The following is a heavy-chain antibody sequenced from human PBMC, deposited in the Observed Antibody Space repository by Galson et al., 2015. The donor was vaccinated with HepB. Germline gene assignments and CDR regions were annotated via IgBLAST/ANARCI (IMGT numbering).Heavy chain of an antibody. V-gene: IGHV6-1*01. D-gene: IGHD6-13*01. CDR3: ARDVGIAAAGSFSY. J-gene: IGHJ4*02. CDR1: GDSVSSNSAA. CDR2: TYYRSKWYN. Sequence: CAISGDSVSSNSAAWNWIRQSPSRGLEWLGRTYYRSKWYNDYAVSVKSRITINPDTSKNQFSLQLNSVTPEDTAVYYCARDVGIAAAGSFSYWGQGTLVTVSS.